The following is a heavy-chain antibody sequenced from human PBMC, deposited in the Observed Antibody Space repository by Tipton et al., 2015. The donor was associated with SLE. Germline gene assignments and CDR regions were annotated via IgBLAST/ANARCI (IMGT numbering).Heavy chain of an antibody. V-gene: IGHV4-4*07. D-gene: IGHD2-15*01. CDR1: GGSISSYY. CDR2: IYTSGST. CDR3: ARDSLLPTRYYYYGMDV. J-gene: IGHJ6*02. Sequence: TLSLTCTVSGGSISSYYWSWIRQPAGKGLEWIGRIYTSGSTNYNPSLKSRVIMSVDTSKNQFSLKLSSVTAADTAVYYCARDSLLPTRYYYYGMDVWGQGTTVTVSS.